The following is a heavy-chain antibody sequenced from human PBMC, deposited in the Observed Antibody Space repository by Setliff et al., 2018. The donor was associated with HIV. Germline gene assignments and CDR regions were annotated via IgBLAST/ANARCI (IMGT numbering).Heavy chain of an antibody. CDR2: ISSSSRYI. V-gene: IGHV3-21*01. Sequence: GGSLRLSCAASGFTFSIYTMSWVRQAPGKGLEWVSSISSSSRYIYYTDSLRGRFTVSRDNARSSLYLHMTDLGAEDTAIYFCAREAYGDSYFDYWGRGTLVTVS. CDR1: GFTFSIYT. D-gene: IGHD4-17*01. CDR3: AREAYGDSYFDY. J-gene: IGHJ4*02.